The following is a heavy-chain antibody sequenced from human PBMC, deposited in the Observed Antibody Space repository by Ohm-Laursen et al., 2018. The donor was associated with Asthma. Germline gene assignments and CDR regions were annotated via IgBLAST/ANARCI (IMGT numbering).Heavy chain of an antibody. J-gene: IGHJ4*02. CDR2: INANSGGT. CDR3: ARSTRVGDSASDY. CDR1: GYTFSDYY. Sequence: GASVKVSCKGSGYTFSDYYVQWVRQAPGQGLEWMGRINANSGGTRYAQKFEDRVTMTRDTSISTAYMELSRLSSDDTAVYYCARSTRVGDSASDYWGQGTLVTVSS. V-gene: IGHV1-2*06. D-gene: IGHD1-26*01.